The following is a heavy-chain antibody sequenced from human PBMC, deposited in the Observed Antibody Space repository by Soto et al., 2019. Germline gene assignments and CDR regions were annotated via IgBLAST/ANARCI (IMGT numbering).Heavy chain of an antibody. Sequence: PSETLSLTCAVSGGSVSSGNYYCSWLRQPPGKGLEWIGYVYYTVSTNYNPSLKSRVTISVDTSKNQFSLRLSSVTAADTAVYFCARAINDYDTTGYLSFDYWGQGTLVTVS. V-gene: IGHV4-61*01. CDR1: GGSVSSGNYY. CDR3: ARAINDYDTTGYLSFDY. CDR2: VYYTVST. J-gene: IGHJ4*02. D-gene: IGHD3-22*01.